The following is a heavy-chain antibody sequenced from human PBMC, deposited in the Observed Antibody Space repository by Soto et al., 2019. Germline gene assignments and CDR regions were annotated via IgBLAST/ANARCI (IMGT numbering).Heavy chain of an antibody. J-gene: IGHJ6*02. CDR3: ATSSQYGMDV. Sequence: SETLSLTCSVSGGSISSGYYYWSWIRQPPGKGLEWLGNIYYSGNTYYNPSLKSRLIISIDPSKNQFSLKVGPVTAADTAAYYCATSSQYGMDVWGQGTTVTVSS. V-gene: IGHV4-30-4*01. CDR2: IYYSGNT. CDR1: GGSISSGYYY.